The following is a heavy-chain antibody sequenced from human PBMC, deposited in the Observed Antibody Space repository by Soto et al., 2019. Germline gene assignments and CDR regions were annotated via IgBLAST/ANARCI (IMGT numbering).Heavy chain of an antibody. CDR1: GYTFTSYA. V-gene: IGHV1-3*01. CDR2: INAGNGNT. CDR3: ASDLGYYDGGAYYVPGAQGALAPVLEVFWVTTVIDIPNPLQSLP. J-gene: IGHJ5*02. D-gene: IGHD3-22*01. Sequence: GASVKVSCKASGYTFTSYALHWVRQAPGQRLEWMGWINAGNGNTKYSQKFQARVTITRDTSASTTYMELSSLTSEDTAVYYCASDLGYYDGGAYYVPGAQGALAPVLEVFWVTTVIDIPNPLQSLPWG.